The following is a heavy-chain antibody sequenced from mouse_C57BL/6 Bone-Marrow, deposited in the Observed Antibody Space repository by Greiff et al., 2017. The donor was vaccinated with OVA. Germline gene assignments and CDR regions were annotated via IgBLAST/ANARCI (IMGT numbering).Heavy chain of an antibody. V-gene: IGHV14-4*01. Sequence: VQLQQSGAELVRPGASVKLSCTASGFNIKDDYMHWVKQRPEQGLEWIGWIDPENGDTEYASKFQGKATITADTSSNTAYLQLSSLTSDDTAVYYCTLIGNPLGYWGQGTTLTVSS. J-gene: IGHJ2*01. CDR1: GFNIKDDY. CDR3: TLIGNPLGY. D-gene: IGHD2-14*01. CDR2: IDPENGDT.